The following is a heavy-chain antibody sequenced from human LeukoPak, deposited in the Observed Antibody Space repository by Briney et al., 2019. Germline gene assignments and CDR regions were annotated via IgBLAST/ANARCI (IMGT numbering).Heavy chain of an antibody. J-gene: IGHJ4*02. CDR3: ARLDYDFWSGYFGLFDY. CDR2: IYPGDSDT. Sequence: GESLKISCKGSGYSFTSYWIGWVRQMPGKGLEWMGIIYPGDSDTRYSPSFQGQVTISADKSIGTAYLQWSSLKASDTAMYYCARLDYDFWSGYFGLFDYWGQGTLVTVSS. CDR1: GYSFTSYW. V-gene: IGHV5-51*01. D-gene: IGHD3-3*01.